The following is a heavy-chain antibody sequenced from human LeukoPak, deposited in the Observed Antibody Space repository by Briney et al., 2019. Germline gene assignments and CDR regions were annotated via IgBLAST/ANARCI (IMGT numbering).Heavy chain of an antibody. CDR3: ARVSDFWSGYSSTHDY. D-gene: IGHD3-3*01. CDR1: GYTFTSYD. J-gene: IGHJ4*02. CDR2: MNPNSGNT. V-gene: IGHV1-8*01. Sequence: ASVKVSCKASGYTFTSYDINWVRQATGQGLEWMGWMNPNSGNTGYAQKFQGRVTMTRNTSISTAYMELSSLRSEDTAVYYCARVSDFWSGYSSTHDYWGQGTLVTVSS.